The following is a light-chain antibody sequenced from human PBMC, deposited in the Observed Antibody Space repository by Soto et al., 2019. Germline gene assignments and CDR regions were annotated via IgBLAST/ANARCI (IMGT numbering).Light chain of an antibody. V-gene: IGLV2-14*01. CDR2: EVT. Sequence: QSALTQPASVSWSPGQSITISCTGTSTDVGGRNYVSWYQQHPGKAPKVMIYEVTNRPSGISNRFSGSKSDNTASLTISGLKAEDEADYYCCSYTTGISVLGTGTKVTV. CDR1: STDVGGRNY. J-gene: IGLJ1*01. CDR3: CSYTTGISV.